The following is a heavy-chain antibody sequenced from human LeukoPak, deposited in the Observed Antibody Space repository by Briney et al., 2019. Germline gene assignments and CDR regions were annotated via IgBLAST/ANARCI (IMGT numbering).Heavy chain of an antibody. CDR1: GGSISSSSYY. CDR2: IYYSGST. Sequence: SETLSLTCTVSGGSISSSSYYWGWIRQPPGKGLGWIGSIYYSGSTYYNPSLKSRVTISVGTSKNQFSLKLSSVTAADTAVYCCARHPARHSSSWYFTDYWGQGTLVTVSS. D-gene: IGHD6-13*01. J-gene: IGHJ4*02. V-gene: IGHV4-39*01. CDR3: ARHPARHSSSWYFTDY.